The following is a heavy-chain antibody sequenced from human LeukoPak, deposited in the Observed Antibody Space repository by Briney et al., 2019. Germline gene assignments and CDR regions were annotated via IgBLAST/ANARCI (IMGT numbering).Heavy chain of an antibody. CDR3: AKDLPYCSSTSYYTGEGFDY. D-gene: IGHD2-2*02. V-gene: IGHV3-23*01. CDR2: ISGSRGST. J-gene: IGHJ4*02. CDR1: GFIFSSYA. Sequence: PGGSLRLSCAASGFIFSSYAMSWVRQAPGKGLEWVSAISGSRGSTYYADSVKGRFTISRDNSKNTLYLQMNSLRAEDTAVYYCAKDLPYCSSTSYYTGEGFDYWGQGTLVTVSS.